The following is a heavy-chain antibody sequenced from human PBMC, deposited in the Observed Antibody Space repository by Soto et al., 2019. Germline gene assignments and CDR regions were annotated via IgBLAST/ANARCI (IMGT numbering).Heavy chain of an antibody. CDR3: FRSISSGSYRIGCRDV. D-gene: IGHD3-16*02. CDR2: LDYSGSV. V-gene: IGHV4-31*03. Sequence: NLSLTCTVSASSPSSRGHCWTWSRQHPGKGLEWIGYLDYSGSVFYKLSLKSRATISVDTSRNKFSLRLSSVTAADTAVYYCFRSISSGSYRIGCRDVWDQ. CDR1: ASSPSSRGHC. J-gene: IGHJ6*02.